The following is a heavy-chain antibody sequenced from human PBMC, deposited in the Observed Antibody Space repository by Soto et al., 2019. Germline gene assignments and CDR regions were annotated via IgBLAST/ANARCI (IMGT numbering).Heavy chain of an antibody. J-gene: IGHJ6*02. CDR3: ARTRSAWSDFRYYSLDV. Sequence: LRLSCAASGFTFNSYGMHWVRQGPGNGLELVAFISYDSTKTYYADSVKGRFTISRDNSNSALYVQMNSLTGEDTAVYYCARTRSAWSDFRYYSLDVWGQGATVTVSS. D-gene: IGHD1-26*01. CDR2: ISYDSTKT. V-gene: IGHV3-30*03. CDR1: GFTFNSYG.